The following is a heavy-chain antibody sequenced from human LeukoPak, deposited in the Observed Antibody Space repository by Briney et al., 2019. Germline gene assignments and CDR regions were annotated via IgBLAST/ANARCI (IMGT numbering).Heavy chain of an antibody. CDR1: GFTFSSYS. CDR3: AREYCSSTSCSLVDF. Sequence: PGGSLRLSCAASGFTFSSYSMNWVRQAPGKGLEWVSHISSSAIYTYYADSAKGRFTISRDNAKNLLYLQMDSLRAEDTAVYYCAREYCSSTSCSLVDFWGQGTLVTVSS. CDR2: ISSSAIYT. J-gene: IGHJ4*02. V-gene: IGHV3-21*05. D-gene: IGHD2-2*01.